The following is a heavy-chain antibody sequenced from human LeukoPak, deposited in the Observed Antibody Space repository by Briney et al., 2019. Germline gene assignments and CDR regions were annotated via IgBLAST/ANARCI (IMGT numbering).Heavy chain of an antibody. J-gene: IGHJ3*02. CDR2: IKQDGSEK. V-gene: IGHV3-7*01. CDR3: ARYSNLYSGSYPDAFDI. CDR1: GFTFSSYE. D-gene: IGHD1-26*01. Sequence: GGSLRLSCAASGFTFSSYEMSWVRQAPGKGLEWVASIKQDGSEKYYVDSVKGRFTISRDNNKNSLYLQMNSLRAEDTAVYYCARYSNLYSGSYPDAFDIWGQGTMVTVSS.